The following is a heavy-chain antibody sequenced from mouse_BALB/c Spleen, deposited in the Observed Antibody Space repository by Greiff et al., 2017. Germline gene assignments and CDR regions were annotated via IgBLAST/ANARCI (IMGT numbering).Heavy chain of an antibody. Sequence: EVQVVESGGGLVQPKGSLKLSCAASGFTFTTYAMNWVRQAPGKGLEWVARIRSKSNNYATYYADSVKDRFTISRDDSQSMLYLQMNNLKTEDTAMDDCVRHEGIHYYGSYAMDYWGQGTSVTVSS. D-gene: IGHD1-2*01. J-gene: IGHJ4*01. CDR3: VRHEGIHYYGSYAMDY. CDR1: GFTFTTYA. CDR2: IRSKSNNYAT. V-gene: IGHV10-1*02.